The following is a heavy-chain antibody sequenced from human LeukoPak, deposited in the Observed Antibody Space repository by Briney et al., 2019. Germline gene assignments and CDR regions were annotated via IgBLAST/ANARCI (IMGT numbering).Heavy chain of an antibody. CDR2: INPNSGGT. Sequence: GASVKVSCKASGYTFTGYYMHWVRQAPGQGLEWMGWINPNSGGTNYAQKFQGRVTMTRDTSISTAYMELSRLRSDDTAVYYCARVGRNYGGTNWFDPWGQGTLVTVSS. V-gene: IGHV1-2*02. CDR3: ARVGRNYGGTNWFDP. D-gene: IGHD4-11*01. CDR1: GYTFTGYY. J-gene: IGHJ5*02.